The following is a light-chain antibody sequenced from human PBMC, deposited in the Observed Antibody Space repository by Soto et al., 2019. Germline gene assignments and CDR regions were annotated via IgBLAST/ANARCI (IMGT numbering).Light chain of an antibody. J-gene: IGKJ2*01. V-gene: IGKV3-15*01. CDR1: QSISNN. Sequence: EIVMTQSPDTLSVSPGESATLSCRARQSISNNLAWYQQKPGQAPRLLLYGASTRTTGIPARFSGSGSGTEFTLTISSLQSEDFADYYCQQYNNWPYTFAQGTKLEI. CDR2: GAS. CDR3: QQYNNWPYT.